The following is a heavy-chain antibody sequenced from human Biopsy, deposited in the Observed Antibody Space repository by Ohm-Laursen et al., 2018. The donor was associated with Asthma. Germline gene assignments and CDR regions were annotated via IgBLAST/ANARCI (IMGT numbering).Heavy chain of an antibody. Sequence: SVKVSCKASGGTFSRYAISWVRQAPGQGLEWMGGIIPIFGTANYAQKFQGRVTITADESTSTAYMELSSLRSEDTAVYYCARNPHNSYLASLRTKFNYYYYGMDVWGQGTTVTVSS. CDR3: ARNPHNSYLASLRTKFNYYYYGMDV. D-gene: IGHD1-7*01. V-gene: IGHV1-69*13. J-gene: IGHJ6*02. CDR2: IIPIFGTA. CDR1: GGTFSRYA.